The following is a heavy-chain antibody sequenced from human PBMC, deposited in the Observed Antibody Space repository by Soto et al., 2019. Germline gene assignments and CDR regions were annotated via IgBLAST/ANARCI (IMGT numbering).Heavy chain of an antibody. D-gene: IGHD3-10*01. CDR1: GGTFSSYT. Sequence: QVQLVQSGAEVKKPGSSVEVSCKASGGTFSSYTISWVRQAPGQGLEWMGRIIPILGIANYAQKFQGRVTITADKSTSTPYMDLSSLRSEDTAVYSCARVKHLGGDGDSGFDYWGQGTLVTVSS. CDR3: ARVKHLGGDGDSGFDY. J-gene: IGHJ4*02. V-gene: IGHV1-69*02. CDR2: IIPILGIA.